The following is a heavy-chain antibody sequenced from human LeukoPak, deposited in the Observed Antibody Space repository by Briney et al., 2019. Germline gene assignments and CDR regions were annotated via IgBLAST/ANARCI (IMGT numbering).Heavy chain of an antibody. Sequence: GGSLRLSCAAPGFTFSSYSMNWVRQAPGKGLEWVSYISSSSSTIYYADSVKGRFTISRDNSKNTVYLQMNSLRAEDTATYYCARGQPIVVFDWGQGTLVTVSS. V-gene: IGHV3-48*01. CDR2: ISSSSSTI. CDR1: GFTFSSYS. J-gene: IGHJ4*02. CDR3: ARGQPIVVFD. D-gene: IGHD1-26*01.